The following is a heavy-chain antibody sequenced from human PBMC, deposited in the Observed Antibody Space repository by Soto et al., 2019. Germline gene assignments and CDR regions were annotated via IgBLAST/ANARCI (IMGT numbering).Heavy chain of an antibody. Sequence: QVQLQESGPGLVKPSQTLSLTCTVCGGSISGGTYYWSWIRQPPGQGMEWIGYIYFSGSTYYNPSLKSRVIISVDTSKNQFSLRLSSVTAADTAVYYCARGDWPTQMDVWGQGTTVTVSS. CDR3: ARGDWPTQMDV. V-gene: IGHV4-31*03. CDR1: GGSISGGTYY. D-gene: IGHD2-21*01. J-gene: IGHJ6*02. CDR2: IYFSGST.